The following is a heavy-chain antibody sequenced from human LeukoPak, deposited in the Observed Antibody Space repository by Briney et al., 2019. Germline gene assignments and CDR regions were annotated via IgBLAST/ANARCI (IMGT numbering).Heavy chain of an antibody. V-gene: IGHV3-30*18. J-gene: IGHJ4*02. CDR3: AKQMAVDYFDY. Sequence: GSLRLSCAASGFTFSNFGMHWVRQAPGKGLGWVAVISYDGKNEYYTDSVKGRFTISRDNAKNTLYLQMNSLRVEDTAVYYCAKQMAVDYFDYWGQGTLVTVSS. CDR1: GFTFSNFG. D-gene: IGHD5-24*01. CDR2: ISYDGKNE.